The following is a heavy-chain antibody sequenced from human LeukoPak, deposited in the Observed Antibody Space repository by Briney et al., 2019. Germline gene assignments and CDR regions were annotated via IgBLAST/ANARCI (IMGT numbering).Heavy chain of an antibody. J-gene: IGHJ4*02. V-gene: IGHV1-2*02. CDR3: VVNEYDYVWGSYRSFH. D-gene: IGHD3-16*02. Sequence: GASVKVSCRTSRDTFIVSYIHWVRQAPGQGLEWMGWINVNTGGKDYAEKFQGRVTVTRDTSISTSYLELSRLRPDDTAVYYCVVNEYDYVWGSYRSFHWGQGTLVIVSS. CDR2: INVNTGGK. CDR1: RDTFIVSY.